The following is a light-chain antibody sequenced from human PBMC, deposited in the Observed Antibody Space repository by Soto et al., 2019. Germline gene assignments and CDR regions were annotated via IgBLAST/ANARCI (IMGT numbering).Light chain of an antibody. V-gene: IGLV1-44*01. J-gene: IGLJ1*01. Sequence: HSVRTQPPSAARTRGQRVAISSSGSNSNIGRNPVNWYQQLPGTAPKLLIYSENQRPSGVPDRFSGSKSGTSASLAISGLQSEDEDDYYCAAWDDRLNGYVFGTGTKVTVL. CDR2: SEN. CDR1: NSNIGRNP. CDR3: AAWDDRLNGYV.